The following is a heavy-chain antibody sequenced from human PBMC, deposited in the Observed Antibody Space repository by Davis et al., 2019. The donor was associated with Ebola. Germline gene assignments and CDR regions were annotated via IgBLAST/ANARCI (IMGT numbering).Heavy chain of an antibody. CDR2: ISSSSSYT. D-gene: IGHD6-13*01. CDR1: GFTFSDYY. V-gene: IGHV3-11*06. Sequence: GESLKISCAASGFTFSDYYMSWIRQAPGKGLEWVSYISSSSSYTNYADSVKGRFTISRDNAKNSLYLQMNSLRDEDTAVYYCARTGYSSSWYLEPQSYYYYGMDVWGKGTTVTVSS. CDR3: ARTGYSSSWYLEPQSYYYYGMDV. J-gene: IGHJ6*04.